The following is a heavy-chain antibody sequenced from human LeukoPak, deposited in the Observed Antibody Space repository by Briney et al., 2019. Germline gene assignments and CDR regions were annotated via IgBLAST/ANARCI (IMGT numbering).Heavy chain of an antibody. D-gene: IGHD6-13*01. CDR3: ARDRQYSTSWYDLDY. V-gene: IGHV3-7*04. CDR1: GFTFRNYW. CDR2: INQDGSQK. J-gene: IGHJ4*02. Sequence: GGSLRLSCEGSGFTFRNYWMNWVRQAPGKGLEWVANINQDGSQKHFVGSVKGRFTISRDNAKNSLSLQMNSLRAEDAAVYYCARDRQYSTSWYDLDYWGQGTLVTVFS.